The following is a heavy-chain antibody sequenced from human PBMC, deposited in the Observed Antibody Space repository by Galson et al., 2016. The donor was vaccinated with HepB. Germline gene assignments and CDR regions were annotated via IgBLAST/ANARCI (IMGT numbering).Heavy chain of an antibody. CDR1: GYSFTSYG. V-gene: IGHV1-18*01. D-gene: IGHD3/OR15-3a*01. CDR2: ISTYTGNT. J-gene: IGHJ6*02. CDR3: TTGLVIYYYYNFDV. Sequence: SCKASGYSFTSYGMGWVRQAPGQGLEWMGWISTYTGNTHYAQKFQGRVTMTTETSTSTAYMEVRSLRSDDSAVYYCTTGLVIYYYYNFDVWGQGTTVTVSS.